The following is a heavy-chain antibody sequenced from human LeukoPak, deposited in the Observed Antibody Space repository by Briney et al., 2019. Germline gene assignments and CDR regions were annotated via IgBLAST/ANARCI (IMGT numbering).Heavy chain of an antibody. V-gene: IGHV4-30-4*01. CDR2: IYYSGST. D-gene: IGHD3-22*01. J-gene: IGHJ3*02. Sequence: ASETLFLTCTVSGVPISSGGYYWSWIRQPPGKGLEWIGYIYYSGSTYYNPSLKSRVTISVDTSKNQFSLKLSSVTAADTAVYYCARQDYYDSSGYYYAHAFDIWGQGTMVTVSS. CDR1: GVPISSGGYY. CDR3: ARQDYYDSSGYYYAHAFDI.